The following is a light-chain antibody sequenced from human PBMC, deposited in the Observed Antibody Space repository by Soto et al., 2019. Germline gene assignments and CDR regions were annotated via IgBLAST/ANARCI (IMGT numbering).Light chain of an antibody. Sequence: EVVLTQSPATLSLSPGERANLSCRTSQSVSRTLAWYQQKSGQAPRLLIYDASNRATGIPTRFSGSGSGTDFTLKISSLEPEDFAVYYCQQRYNWPQTFGQGTKVEIK. CDR1: QSVSRT. CDR3: QQRYNWPQT. J-gene: IGKJ1*01. V-gene: IGKV3-11*01. CDR2: DAS.